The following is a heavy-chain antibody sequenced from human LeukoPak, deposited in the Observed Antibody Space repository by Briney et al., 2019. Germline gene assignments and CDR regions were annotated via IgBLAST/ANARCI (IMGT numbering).Heavy chain of an antibody. CDR1: GFTFSSYG. CDR2: ISGSGGST. J-gene: IGHJ6*04. Sequence: GGSLRLSCAPSGFTFSSYGMSWVRQAPGKGLEWVSAISGSGGSTYYADSVKGRFTISRDNAKNTLYLQMNSLRAEDTAVYYCASAADYYYYGMDVWGKGTTVTVSS. CDR3: ASAADYYYYGMDV. V-gene: IGHV3-23*01. D-gene: IGHD6-13*01.